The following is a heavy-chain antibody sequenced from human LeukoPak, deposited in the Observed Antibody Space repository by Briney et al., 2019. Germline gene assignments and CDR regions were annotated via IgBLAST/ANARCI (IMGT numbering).Heavy chain of an antibody. CDR1: GGSISSGSYY. D-gene: IGHD3-3*01. CDR3: ARTYYDVWSGQRFFYYYMDL. Sequence: SETLSLTCTVSGGSISSGSYYWSWIRQPAGKGLEWIGRIYTSGSTNYNPSRKSRVTISVDTSKNQFSLKLSSVTAADTAVYYCARTYYDVWSGQRFFYYYMDLWGKGTTVTVSS. J-gene: IGHJ6*03. CDR2: IYTSGST. V-gene: IGHV4-61*02.